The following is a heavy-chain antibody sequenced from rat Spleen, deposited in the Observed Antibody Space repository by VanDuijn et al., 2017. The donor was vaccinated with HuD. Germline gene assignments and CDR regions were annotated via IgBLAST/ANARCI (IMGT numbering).Heavy chain of an antibody. CDR2: ITNASGRT. D-gene: IGHD1-2*01. CDR1: GFTFNNYW. Sequence: EVQLVESGGGLVQPGGSLKLSCVASGFTFNNYWMTWIRQAPGRGLEWVASITNASGRTYYSDFVKGRFTISRDTAQNTLYLQMNSLRSEDTATYYCTRVDYSSFDYWGQGTLVTVSS. V-gene: IGHV5-31*01. CDR3: TRVDYSSFDY. J-gene: IGHJ3*01.